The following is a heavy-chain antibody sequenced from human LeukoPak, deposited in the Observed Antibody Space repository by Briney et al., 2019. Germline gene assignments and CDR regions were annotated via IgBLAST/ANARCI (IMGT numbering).Heavy chain of an antibody. CDR1: GYTFTSYY. V-gene: IGHV1-18*04. Sequence: ASVKVSCKASGYTFTSYYMHWVRQAPGQGLEWMGWISAYNGNTNYAQKLQGRVTLTTDTSTSTAYMELRSLRSDDTAVYFCARDTDYYDRSTYPDYWGQGTLVTVSS. CDR3: ARDTDYYDRSTYPDY. J-gene: IGHJ4*02. CDR2: ISAYNGNT. D-gene: IGHD3-22*01.